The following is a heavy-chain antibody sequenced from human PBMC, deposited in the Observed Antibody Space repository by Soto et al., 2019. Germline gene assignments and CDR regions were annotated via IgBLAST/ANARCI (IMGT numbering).Heavy chain of an antibody. J-gene: IGHJ6*02. D-gene: IGHD3-9*01. CDR3: ARDGPSAYDILTGYSPPPYYYGMDV. CDR1: GFTFSSYS. V-gene: IGHV3-21*01. Sequence: GGSLRLSCAASGFTFSSYSMNWVRQSPGKGLEWVSSISSSSSYIYYADSVKGRFTISRDNAKNSLYLQMNSLRAEDTAVYYCARDGPSAYDILTGYSPPPYYYGMDVWGQGTTVTVSS. CDR2: ISSSSSYI.